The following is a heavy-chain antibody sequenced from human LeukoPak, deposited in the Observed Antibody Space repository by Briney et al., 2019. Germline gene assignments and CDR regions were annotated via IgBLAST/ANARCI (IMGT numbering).Heavy chain of an antibody. V-gene: IGHV4-59*01. D-gene: IGHD3-22*01. CDR3: ARSYYYDSSGYPRDYYGMDV. J-gene: IGHJ6*02. CDR1: GGSISSYY. CDR2: VYYSGST. Sequence: SETLSLTCTVSGGSISSYYWSWIRQPPGKGLEWIGYVYYSGSTNYNPSLKSRVTISVDTSKNQFSLKLSSVTAADTAVYYCARSYYYDSSGYPRDYYGMDVWGQGTTVTVSS.